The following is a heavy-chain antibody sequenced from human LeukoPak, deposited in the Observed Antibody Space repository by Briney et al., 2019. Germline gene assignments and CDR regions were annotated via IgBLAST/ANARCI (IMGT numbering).Heavy chain of an antibody. CDR2: ISSTSSYI. D-gene: IGHD6-13*01. V-gene: IGHV3-21*01. CDR1: GFSFITYN. Sequence: GGSLRLSCAASGFSFITYNMNWVRQAPGKGLEWVSSISSTSSYIYYADSVKGRFTISRDNAKNSLYLQMNSLRAEDTAVYYCARDLSSSSWYALDYWGQGTLVTVSS. J-gene: IGHJ4*02. CDR3: ARDLSSSSWYALDY.